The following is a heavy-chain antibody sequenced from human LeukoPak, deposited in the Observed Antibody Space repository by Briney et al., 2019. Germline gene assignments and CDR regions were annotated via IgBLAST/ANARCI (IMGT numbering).Heavy chain of an antibody. Sequence: GGSLRLSCAASGFTFSGSAMHWVRQASGKGLEWVGRIRSKSNSYATAYAASVKGRFTISRDDSKNTAYLQMNSLKTEDTAVYYCTLEWLTNYYYYMDVWGKGTTVTVSS. CDR3: TLEWLTNYYYYMDV. CDR2: IRSKSNSYAT. CDR1: GFTFSGSA. V-gene: IGHV3-73*01. D-gene: IGHD3-3*01. J-gene: IGHJ6*03.